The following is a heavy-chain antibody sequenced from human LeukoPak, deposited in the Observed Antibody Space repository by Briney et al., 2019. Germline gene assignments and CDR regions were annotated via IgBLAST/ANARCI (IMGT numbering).Heavy chain of an antibody. CDR2: INPNSGGT. CDR3: ARSPPKLRYFDWHVSMDV. V-gene: IGHV1-2*02. Sequence: AAVTVSCKASGYTFTGYYMHWVRQAPGQGLEWMGWINPNSGGTNYAQKFQGRVTMTRDTSISTAYMELSRLRSDDTAAYYCARSPPKLRYFDWHVSMDVWGQGTTVTVSS. CDR1: GYTFTGYY. J-gene: IGHJ6*02. D-gene: IGHD3-9*01.